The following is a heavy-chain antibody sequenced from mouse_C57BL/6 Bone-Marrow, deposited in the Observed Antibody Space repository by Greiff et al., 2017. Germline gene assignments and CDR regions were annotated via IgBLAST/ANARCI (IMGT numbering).Heavy chain of an antibody. CDR2: IDPSDSYT. V-gene: IGHV1-59*01. D-gene: IGHD1-1*01. J-gene: IGHJ1*03. CDR1: GYTFTSYW. Sequence: VQLQQPGAELVRPGTSVKLSCKASGYTFTSYWMHWVKQRPGQGLEWIGVIDPSDSYTNYNQKFKGKATLTVDTSSSTAYMQLSSLTSEDSAVYYCASSEDYEGYFDVWGTGTTVTVSS. CDR3: ASSEDYEGYFDV.